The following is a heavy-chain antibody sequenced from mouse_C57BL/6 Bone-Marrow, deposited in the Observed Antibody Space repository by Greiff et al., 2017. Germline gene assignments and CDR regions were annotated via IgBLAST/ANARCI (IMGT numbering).Heavy chain of an antibody. CDR1: GYTFTDYY. Sequence: VQLQQSGPELVKPGASVKISCKASGYTFTDYYMNWVKQSPGKSLEWIGDINPNNGGTSYNQKFKGKATLTVDKSSSTAYMELRSLTSEDSAVYYCARGGYYVEDYWDYGGQGTTLTVSS. V-gene: IGHV1-26*01. D-gene: IGHD2-3*01. CDR2: INPNNGGT. J-gene: IGHJ2*01. CDR3: ARGGYYVEDYWDY.